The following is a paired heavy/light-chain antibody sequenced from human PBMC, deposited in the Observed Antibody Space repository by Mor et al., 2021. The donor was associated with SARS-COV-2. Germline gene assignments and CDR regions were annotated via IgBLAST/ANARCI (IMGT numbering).Light chain of an antibody. CDR1: SSNIGAGYD. CDR2: GNS. V-gene: IGLV1-40*01. J-gene: IGLJ3*02. CDR3: QSYDSSLKGV. Sequence: QSVLTQPPSVSGAPGQRVTISCTGSSSNIGAGYDVHWYQQLPGTAPKLLIYGNSNRPSGVPDRFSGSKSGTSASLAITGLQAEDEADYYCQSYDSSLKGVFGGGTKLTVL.
Heavy chain of an antibody. V-gene: IGHV1-24*01. CDR2: FDPEDGET. CDR1: GYTLTELS. D-gene: IGHD2-15*01. Sequence: QVQLVQSGAEVKKPGASVKVSCKVSGYTLTELSMHWVRQAPGKGLEWMGGFDPEDGETIYAQKFQGRVTMTEDTSTDTAYMELSSLRSEDTAVYYCATVLCSGGSCYGVVAPYFDYWGQGTLVTVSS. CDR3: ATVLCSGGSCYGVVAPYFDY. J-gene: IGHJ4*02.